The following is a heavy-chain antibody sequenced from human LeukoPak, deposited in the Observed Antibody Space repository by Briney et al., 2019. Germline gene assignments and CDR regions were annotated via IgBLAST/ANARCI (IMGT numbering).Heavy chain of an antibody. CDR3: TTEGGPYCGGDCYFFDY. J-gene: IGHJ4*02. D-gene: IGHD2-21*02. CDR2: IKSKTDGGTT. V-gene: IGHV3-15*01. Sequence: GGSLRLSCAASGFTFGNAWMSWVRQAPGKGLEWVGRIKSKTDGGTTDYAAPVKGRFTISRDDSKNTLYLQMNSLKTEDTAVYYCTTEGGPYCGGDCYFFDYWGQGTLVTVSS. CDR1: GFTFGNAW.